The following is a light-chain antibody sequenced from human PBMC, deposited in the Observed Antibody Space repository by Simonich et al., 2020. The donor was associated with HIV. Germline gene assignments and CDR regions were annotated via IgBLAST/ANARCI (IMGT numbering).Light chain of an antibody. CDR1: QSISNS. V-gene: IGKV1-NL1*01. J-gene: IGKJ1*01. CDR3: QQYYSTNWT. Sequence: DIQMTQSPSSLSASVGDRVTITCRATQSISNSLAWYQQKPGKAPKLLLYAASRLESGVPSRFSGSGSGTDYTLTISSLQPEDFATYYCQQYYSTNWTFGQGTKVEIK. CDR2: AAS.